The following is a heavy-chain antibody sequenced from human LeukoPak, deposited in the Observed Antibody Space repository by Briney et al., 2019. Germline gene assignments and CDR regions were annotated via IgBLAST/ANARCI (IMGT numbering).Heavy chain of an antibody. CDR2: ISGGGTTT. D-gene: IGHD1-26*01. CDR1: GFTFVNFV. CDR3: ARYFLSGSYYHLQH. J-gene: IGHJ4*02. V-gene: IGHV3-23*01. Sequence: GGSLRLSCEGSGFTFVNFVMSWVRQVPGKGLEWVSSISGGGTTTFYADSVRGRFTISRDNSKNTVFLQMNSLRVEDSAVYYCARYFLSGSYYHLQHWGQGTLVAVSS.